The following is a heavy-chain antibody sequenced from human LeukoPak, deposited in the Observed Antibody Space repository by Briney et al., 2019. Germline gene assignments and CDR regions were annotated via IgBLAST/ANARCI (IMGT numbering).Heavy chain of an antibody. CDR2: INPSSGST. Sequence: ASVTVSCKASGYTFTSFYMHWVRQAPGQGLEWMGIINPSSGSTSHAQRFQGRVTMTRDMSTSTVYMELSSLRSEDTAVYYCARDSGQQLVSDYWGQGTLVTVSS. D-gene: IGHD6-13*01. V-gene: IGHV1-46*01. J-gene: IGHJ4*02. CDR1: GYTFTSFY. CDR3: ARDSGQQLVSDY.